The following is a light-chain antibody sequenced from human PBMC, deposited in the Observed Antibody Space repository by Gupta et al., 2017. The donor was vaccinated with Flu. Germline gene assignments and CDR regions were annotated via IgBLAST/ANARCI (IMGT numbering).Light chain of an antibody. V-gene: IGKV1-39*01. CDR3: QQSYSMDT. CDR2: TAS. Sequence: VGDRVHIPFRASQSVSNYLNWYQQKPGKAPKLLIFTASTLQSGVTSRCSGSGSGTEFTLTSGSLQPEESATYYCQQSYSMDTFGQGTNLEIK. J-gene: IGKJ2*01. CDR1: QSVSNY.